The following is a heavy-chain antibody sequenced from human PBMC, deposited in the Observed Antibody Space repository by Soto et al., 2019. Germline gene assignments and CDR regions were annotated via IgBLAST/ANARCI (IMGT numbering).Heavy chain of an antibody. J-gene: IGHJ5*02. CDR2: ISSSSSYI. CDR3: ASSPYSSGWYWFDP. D-gene: IGHD6-19*01. CDR1: VFTFSSYS. Sequence: WWSLRLSCSASVFTFSSYSMNWRRQAPGKGLEWVSSISSSSSYIYYADSVKGRFTISRDNAKNSLYLQMNSLRAEDTAVYYCASSPYSSGWYWFDPWGQGTLVTVSS. V-gene: IGHV3-21*01.